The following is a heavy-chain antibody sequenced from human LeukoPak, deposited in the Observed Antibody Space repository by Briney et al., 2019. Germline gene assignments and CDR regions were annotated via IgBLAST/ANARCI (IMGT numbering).Heavy chain of an antibody. Sequence: PSETLSLTRTVSGASIRSSGHYWGWIRQPPGKGLEWIGSMYYGGSTHYNLSLKSRVSQSVDTSKNQFFLKLSSVTAADTAVYYCARVSGYDWESFYDYWGQGTLVTVSS. J-gene: IGHJ4*02. CDR3: ARVSGYDWESFYDY. CDR1: GASIRSSGHY. D-gene: IGHD5-12*01. CDR2: MYYGGST. V-gene: IGHV4-39*07.